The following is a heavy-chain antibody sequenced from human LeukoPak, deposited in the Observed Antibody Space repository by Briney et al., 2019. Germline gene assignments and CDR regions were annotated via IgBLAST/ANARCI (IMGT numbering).Heavy chain of an antibody. CDR3: ARGPDSRKVGY. CDR2: IHYTGTT. J-gene: IGHJ4*02. CDR1: GGSVSSASYY. Sequence: SETLSLTCTDSGGSVSSASYYWNWIRQPPGKGLEWIGHIHYTGTTDYNPTLKSRVTMSVDSSNKQLSLKLTSVTAADTAVYYCARGPDSRKVGYWGQGTLVTVSS. D-gene: IGHD3-22*01. V-gene: IGHV4-61*01.